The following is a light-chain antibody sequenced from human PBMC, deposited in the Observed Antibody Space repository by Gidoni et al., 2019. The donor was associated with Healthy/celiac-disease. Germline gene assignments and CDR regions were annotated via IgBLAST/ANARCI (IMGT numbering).Light chain of an antibody. V-gene: IGKV3-15*01. Sequence: IVMTQSPATLSVSPGERATLSCSASQSVSSNLAWYQQKPGQAPRLLIYGASTRATGIPARFSGSGSGTEFTLTISSLQSEDFAVYDGQQYNNWPRTFGQGTKVEIK. J-gene: IGKJ1*01. CDR3: QQYNNWPRT. CDR2: GAS. CDR1: QSVSSN.